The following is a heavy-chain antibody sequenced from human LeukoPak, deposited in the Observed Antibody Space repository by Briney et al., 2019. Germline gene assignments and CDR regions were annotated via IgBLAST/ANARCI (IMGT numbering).Heavy chain of an antibody. Sequence: GGSLRLSCAASGFTFSSYAVHWVRQGPGKGLEWVAVISYDGNNKYSADSVKGRFTISRDNSKNTLYLQMRSLRVEDTAIYYCARDRGRWTYFDYWGQGTLVTVSS. D-gene: IGHD3-10*01. CDR1: GFTFSSYA. CDR2: ISYDGNNK. CDR3: ARDRGRWTYFDY. V-gene: IGHV3-30*04. J-gene: IGHJ4*02.